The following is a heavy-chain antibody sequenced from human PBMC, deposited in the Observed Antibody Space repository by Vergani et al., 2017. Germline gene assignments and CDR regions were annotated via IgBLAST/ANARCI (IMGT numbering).Heavy chain of an antibody. CDR3: ACPIGIVVVNDAFDI. J-gene: IGHJ3*02. CDR2: IIPILGTA. CDR1: GGTFSSYA. Sequence: QVQLVQSGAEVKKPGSSVKVSCKASGGTFSSYAISWVRQAPGQGLEWMGRIIPILGTANYAQKFQGRVTITADESTSTAYMELGSLRSEETAVYYCACPIGIVVVNDAFDIWGQGTMVTVSS. V-gene: IGHV1-69*11. D-gene: IGHD3-22*01.